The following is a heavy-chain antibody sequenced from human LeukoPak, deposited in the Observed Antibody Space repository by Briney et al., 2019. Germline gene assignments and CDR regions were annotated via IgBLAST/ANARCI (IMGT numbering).Heavy chain of an antibody. V-gene: IGHV3-30-3*01. CDR1: RFTFSIYA. D-gene: IGHD1-26*01. CDR3: ARWELLDDAFDI. Sequence: PGGSLRLSCAASRFTFSIYAMHWVRQAPGKGLEWVALISYDGSNKYYADSVKGRFTISRDNSKNTLYLQMNSLRAEDTAVYYCARWELLDDAFDIWGQGTMVTVSS. J-gene: IGHJ3*02. CDR2: ISYDGSNK.